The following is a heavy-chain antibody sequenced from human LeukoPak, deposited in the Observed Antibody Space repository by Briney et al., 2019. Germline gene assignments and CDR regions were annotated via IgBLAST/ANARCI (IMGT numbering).Heavy chain of an antibody. CDR3: AREPFWSGYYSNLHFDY. D-gene: IGHD3-3*01. Sequence: GGSLRLSCAASEFTFSSYNMNWVRQAPGKGLGWVSCISGSGKYIYYADSVKGRFTISRDNAKNSLYLQMNSLRAEDTAVHYCAREPFWSGYYSNLHFDYWGQGTLVTVSS. CDR1: EFTFSSYN. CDR2: ISGSGKYI. V-gene: IGHV3-21*01. J-gene: IGHJ4*02.